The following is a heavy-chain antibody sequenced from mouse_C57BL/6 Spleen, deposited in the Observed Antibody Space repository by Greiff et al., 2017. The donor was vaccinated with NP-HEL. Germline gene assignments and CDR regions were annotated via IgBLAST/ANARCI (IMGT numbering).Heavy chain of an antibody. V-gene: IGHV3-5*01. CDR2: IYYSGTI. CDR1: GISITTGNYR. D-gene: IGHD2-10*02. J-gene: IGHJ4*01. CDR3: ARYGNDYAMDY. Sequence: EVKLQESGPGLVKPSQTVFLTCTVTGISITTGNYRWSWIRQFPGNKLEWIGYIYYSGTITYNPSLTSRTTITRDTPKNQFFLEMNSLTAEDTATYYCARYGNDYAMDYWGQGTSVTVSS.